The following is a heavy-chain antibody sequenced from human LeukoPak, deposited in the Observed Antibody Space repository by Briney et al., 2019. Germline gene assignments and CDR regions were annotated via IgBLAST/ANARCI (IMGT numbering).Heavy chain of an antibody. D-gene: IGHD5-18*01. J-gene: IGHJ4*02. CDR1: GFTFDNYA. V-gene: IGHV3-9*01. CDR3: AKDQYSYGSQTVFDY. CDR2: ISWNAGGI. Sequence: AGGSLRLSCAAAGFTFDNYAMHWVRQAPGKGLEWVSRISWNAGGIVYADSVKGRFTISRDNAKNSLYLQMNSLRAEDTALYYCAKDQYSYGSQTVFDYWGQGTLVTVSS.